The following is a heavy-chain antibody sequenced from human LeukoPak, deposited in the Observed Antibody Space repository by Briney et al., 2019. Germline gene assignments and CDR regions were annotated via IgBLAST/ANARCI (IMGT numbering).Heavy chain of an antibody. V-gene: IGHV3-74*01. CDR2: INSDGSST. D-gene: IGHD1-26*01. Sequence: PGRSLRLSCAASGFTFSSYWMHWVRHAPGKGLVWVSRINSDGSSTSYADSVKGRFTISRDNAKNTLYLQMNSLRAEDTAVYYCARVHSGSYSNWFDPWGQGTLVTVSS. CDR3: ARVHSGSYSNWFDP. CDR1: GFTFSSYW. J-gene: IGHJ5*02.